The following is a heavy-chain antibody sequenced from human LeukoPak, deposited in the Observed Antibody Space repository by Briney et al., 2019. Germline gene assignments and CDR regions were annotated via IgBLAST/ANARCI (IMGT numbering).Heavy chain of an antibody. Sequence: PSETLSLTCTVSGYSISSGYYWGWIRQPPGKGLEWIGSIYHSGSTYYNPSLKSRVTISVDRSKNQFSLKMTSVTAADTAMYYCARDTALWTFDIWGQGTMVTVSS. CDR3: ARDTALWTFDI. D-gene: IGHD2-21*02. V-gene: IGHV4-38-2*02. CDR2: IYHSGST. J-gene: IGHJ3*02. CDR1: GYSISSGYY.